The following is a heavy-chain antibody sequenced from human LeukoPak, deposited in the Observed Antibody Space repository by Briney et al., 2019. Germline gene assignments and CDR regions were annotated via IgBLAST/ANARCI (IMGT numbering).Heavy chain of an antibody. J-gene: IGHJ4*02. CDR1: GFTFSDYY. CDR2: ISYDGSNK. D-gene: IGHD3-22*01. V-gene: IGHV3-30-3*01. Sequence: PGGSLRLSCAASGFTFSDYYMSWIRQAPGKGLEWVAVISYDGSNKYYADSVKGRFTISRDNSKNTLYLQMNSLRAEDTAVYYCAREGTGITMIVVVIPPDYWGQGTLVTVSS. CDR3: AREGTGITMIVVVIPPDY.